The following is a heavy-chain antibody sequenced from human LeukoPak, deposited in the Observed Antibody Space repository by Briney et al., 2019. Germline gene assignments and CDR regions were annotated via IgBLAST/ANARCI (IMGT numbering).Heavy chain of an antibody. CDR3: ARDLDFWTGNWFDP. Sequence: NPSETLSLTCTVSGGSISTYYWGWIRQPAGKGLEWIGRIYTSGSTNYNPSLKSRVTMSVDTSKNQFSLKLSSVTAADTAVYYCARDLDFWTGNWFDPWGQGTLVTVSS. D-gene: IGHD3/OR15-3a*01. V-gene: IGHV4-4*07. J-gene: IGHJ5*02. CDR1: GGSISTYY. CDR2: IYTSGST.